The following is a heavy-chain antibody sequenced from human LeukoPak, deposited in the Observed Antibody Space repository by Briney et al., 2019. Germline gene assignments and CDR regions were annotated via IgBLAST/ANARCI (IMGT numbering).Heavy chain of an antibody. CDR3: ARDCYDSSGYFLAFDI. CDR1: GDSISSSSYY. V-gene: IGHV4-39*07. J-gene: IGHJ3*02. D-gene: IGHD3-22*01. CDR2: IYYSGST. Sequence: SETLSLTCTVSGDSISSSSYYWGWIRQPPGKGLEWIGSIYYSGSTYYNPSLKSRVTISVDTSKNQFSLKLSSVTAADTAVYYCARDCYDSSGYFLAFDIWGQGTMVTVSS.